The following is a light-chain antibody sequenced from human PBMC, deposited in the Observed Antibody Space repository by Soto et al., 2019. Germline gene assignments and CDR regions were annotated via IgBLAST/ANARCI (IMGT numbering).Light chain of an antibody. CDR1: QSVSSY. J-gene: IGKJ1*01. Sequence: EIVMTQSPATLSVSPGERATLSCRASQSVSSYLAWYQQKPGQAPRLLMYDASTRATGIPARFSGSGSGTDFTLTISRLEPEDFAVYYCQQYGSSPRAFGQGTKVDIK. CDR3: QQYGSSPRA. CDR2: DAS. V-gene: IGKV3-20*01.